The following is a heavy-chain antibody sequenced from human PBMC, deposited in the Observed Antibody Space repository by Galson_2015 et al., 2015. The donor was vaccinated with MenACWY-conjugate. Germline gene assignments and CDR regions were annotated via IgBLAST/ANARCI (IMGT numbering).Heavy chain of an antibody. CDR3: ARRGGDSSGYYHKNDAFDI. Sequence: QSGAEVKKPGESLKISCKGSGYSFTSYWIGWVRQMPGKGLEWMGIIYPGDSDTRYSPSFQGQVTISADKSISTAYLQWSSLKASDTAMYYCARRGGDSSGYYHKNDAFDIWGQGTMVTVSS. D-gene: IGHD3-22*01. V-gene: IGHV5-51*01. J-gene: IGHJ3*02. CDR1: GYSFTSYW. CDR2: IYPGDSDT.